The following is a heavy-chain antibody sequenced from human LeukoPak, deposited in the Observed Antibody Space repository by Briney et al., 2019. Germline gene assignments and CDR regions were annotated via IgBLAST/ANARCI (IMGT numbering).Heavy chain of an antibody. CDR1: GGSISSSNW. CDR2: IYHSGST. J-gene: IGHJ3*02. V-gene: IGHV4-4*02. D-gene: IGHD3-22*01. Sequence: PSGTLSLTCAVSGGSISSSNWWSWVRQPPGKGLEWIGEIYHSGSTNYNPSLKSRVTISVDKSKNQFSLKMISVSAADTAAYYCARGYPTYYYDSSDHNGAFDIWGQGTMVTVSS. CDR3: ARGYPTYYYDSSDHNGAFDI.